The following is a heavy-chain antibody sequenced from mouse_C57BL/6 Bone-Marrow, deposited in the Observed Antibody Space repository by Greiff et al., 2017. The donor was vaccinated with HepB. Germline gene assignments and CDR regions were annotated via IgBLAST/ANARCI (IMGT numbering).Heavy chain of an antibody. CDR3: ARQGVYSGSSFAY. CDR1: GYTFTSSW. V-gene: IGHV1-52*01. CDR2: IAPSDSET. D-gene: IGHD1-1*01. Sequence: QVQLQQPGAELVRPGSSVKLSCKASGYTFTSSWMHWVKQRPIQGLEWIGNIAPSDSETHYNQKFKDKATLTVDKSSSQAYMQLSSLTSEDSAVYYCARQGVYSGSSFAYWGQGTLVTVSA. J-gene: IGHJ3*01.